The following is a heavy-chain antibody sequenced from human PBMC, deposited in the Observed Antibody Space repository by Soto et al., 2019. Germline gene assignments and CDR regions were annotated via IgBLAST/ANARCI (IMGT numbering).Heavy chain of an antibody. V-gene: IGHV3-33*01. J-gene: IGHJ6*02. Sequence: VQLVESGGGVVQPGRSLRLSCAASGFTFSSYGMHWVRQAPGKGLEWVAVIWYDGSNKYYADSVKGRFTISRDNSKNTLYLQMNSLRAEDTAVYYCAREALDIVVVVADSYYYYGMDVWGQGTTVTVSS. CDR3: AREALDIVVVVADSYYYYGMDV. D-gene: IGHD2-15*01. CDR2: IWYDGSNK. CDR1: GFTFSSYG.